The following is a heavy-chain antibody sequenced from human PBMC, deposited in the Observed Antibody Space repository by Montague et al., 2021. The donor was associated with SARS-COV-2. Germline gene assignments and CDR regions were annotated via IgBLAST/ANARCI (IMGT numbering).Heavy chain of an antibody. D-gene: IGHD3-10*01. CDR3: AHSRITMVRGVINYYGMDV. CDR2: SYWDDDK. V-gene: IGHV2-5*02. CDR1: GFSLSTSGVG. J-gene: IGHJ6*02. Sequence: PALVKPTQTLTLTCTFSGFSLSTSGVGVGWIRQPPGKALEWLALSYWDDDKPYSPSLKSRLTITKDTSKNQVVLTMTNMDPVDTATYYCAHSRITMVRGVINYYGMDVWGQGTTVTVSS.